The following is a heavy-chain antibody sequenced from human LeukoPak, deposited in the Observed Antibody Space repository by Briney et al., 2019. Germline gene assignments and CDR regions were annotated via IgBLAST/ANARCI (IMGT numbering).Heavy chain of an antibody. D-gene: IGHD3-22*01. CDR3: AGEDNSSGYRPFDI. J-gene: IGHJ3*02. CDR2: INPNNGGT. Sequence: ASVKVSCQASGYTFTDYYIHWVRQAPGQGLEWMGRINPNNGGTNYAQKFQGRVTMTRDMSMSTAYMELSRLRSVDTAVYYCAGEDNSSGYRPFDIWGQGTMVTVPS. V-gene: IGHV1-2*06. CDR1: GYTFTDYY.